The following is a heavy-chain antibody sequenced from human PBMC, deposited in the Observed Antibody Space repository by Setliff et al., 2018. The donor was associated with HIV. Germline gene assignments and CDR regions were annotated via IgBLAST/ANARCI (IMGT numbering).Heavy chain of an antibody. D-gene: IGHD5-12*01. Sequence: QPGGSLRLSCAASRFTFSTSWITWVRQAPGKGLEWVANINTDGSEKNYVDSVKGRFTISRDNPKSSVDLQMSSLRAEDTAVYYCAMGGGHDRRRFIDQWGQGTPVTVSS. J-gene: IGHJ4*02. V-gene: IGHV3-7*01. CDR3: AMGGGHDRRRFIDQ. CDR2: INTDGSEK. CDR1: RFTFSTSW.